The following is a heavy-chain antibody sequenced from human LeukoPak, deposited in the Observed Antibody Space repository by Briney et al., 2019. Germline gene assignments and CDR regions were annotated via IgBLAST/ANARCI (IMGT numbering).Heavy chain of an antibody. CDR1: GGTFSSYA. CDR2: IIPIFGTA. J-gene: IGHJ3*02. D-gene: IGHD2-2*02. V-gene: IGHV1-69*05. Sequence: GSSVKLSCKSSGGTFSSYAISLVRQAPGQGLEWMGGIIPIFGTANYAQKFQGRVTITTDESTSTAYMELSSLRSEDTAVYYCAREMRVVPAAIRGLDAFDIWGQGTMVTVSS. CDR3: AREMRVVPAAIRGLDAFDI.